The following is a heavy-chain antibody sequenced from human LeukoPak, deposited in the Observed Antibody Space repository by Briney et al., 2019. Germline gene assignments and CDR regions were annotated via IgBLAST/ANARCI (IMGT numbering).Heavy chain of an antibody. V-gene: IGHV1-8*01. J-gene: IGHJ6*03. CDR1: GYTFTSYD. CDR3: ARSVVPAAMSTAYYYYYMDV. Sequence: ASVKVSCKASGYTFTSYDINWVRQATGQGLEWMGWMNPNSGNTGYAQKFQGRVTMTRNTSISTAYMELSSLRSEDTAVYYCARSVVPAAMSTAYYYYYMDVWGKGTTVTISS. D-gene: IGHD2-2*01. CDR2: MNPNSGNT.